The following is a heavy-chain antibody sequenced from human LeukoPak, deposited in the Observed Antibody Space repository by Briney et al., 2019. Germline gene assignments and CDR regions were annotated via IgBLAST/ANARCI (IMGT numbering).Heavy chain of an antibody. CDR3: ARRGAVAGTRVYYYYGMDV. CDR2: IYPGDSDT. J-gene: IGHJ6*02. D-gene: IGHD6-19*01. Sequence: GESLKISCKGSGYSFTSYWIGWVRQMPGKGLKWMGIIYPGDSDTRYSPSFQGQVTISADKSISTAYLQWSSLKASDTAMYYCARRGAVAGTRVYYYYGMDVWGQGTTVTVSS. CDR1: GYSFTSYW. V-gene: IGHV5-51*01.